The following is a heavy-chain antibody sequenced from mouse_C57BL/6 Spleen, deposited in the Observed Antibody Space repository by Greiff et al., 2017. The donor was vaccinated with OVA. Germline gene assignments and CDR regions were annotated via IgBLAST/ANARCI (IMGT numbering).Heavy chain of an antibody. Sequence: VHVKQSGAELVKPGASVKLSCTASGFNIKDYYMHWVKQRTEQGLEWIGRIDPEDGETKYAPKFQGKATITADTSSNTAYLQLSSLTSEDTAVYYCAREGGYDPEVYAMDYWGQGTSVTVSS. J-gene: IGHJ4*01. D-gene: IGHD2-2*01. V-gene: IGHV14-2*01. CDR2: IDPEDGET. CDR3: AREGGYDPEVYAMDY. CDR1: GFNIKDYY.